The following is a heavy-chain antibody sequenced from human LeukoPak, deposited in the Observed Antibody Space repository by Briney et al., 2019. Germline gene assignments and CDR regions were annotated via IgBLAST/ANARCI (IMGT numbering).Heavy chain of an antibody. Sequence: PSQTLSLTYTFSGGSIRRYYWSWIPDPPGKGRVGIGYLSYRGSTNYIPSLNSRVTISGDTSMNQFSLKLSSVTAADTAVYYCARPQGYCSSTSCHGFWFDPWGQGTLVTVSS. V-gene: IGHV4-59*01. D-gene: IGHD2-2*01. CDR2: LSYRGST. J-gene: IGHJ5*02. CDR1: GGSIRRYY. CDR3: ARPQGYCSSTSCHGFWFDP.